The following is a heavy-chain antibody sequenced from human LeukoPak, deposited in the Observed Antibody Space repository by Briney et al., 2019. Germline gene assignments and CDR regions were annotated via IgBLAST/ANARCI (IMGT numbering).Heavy chain of an antibody. D-gene: IGHD5-24*01. CDR1: GGSISSYY. CDR2: IYYSGST. J-gene: IGHJ4*02. V-gene: IGHV4-59*08. Sequence: SETLSLTCTVSGGSISSYYWSWIRQPPGKGLEWIGYIYYSGSTNYNSSLKSRVTISVDTSKNQFSLKLSSVTAADTAVYYCARSWFLGDGFDYWGQGTLVTVSS. CDR3: ARSWFLGDGFDY.